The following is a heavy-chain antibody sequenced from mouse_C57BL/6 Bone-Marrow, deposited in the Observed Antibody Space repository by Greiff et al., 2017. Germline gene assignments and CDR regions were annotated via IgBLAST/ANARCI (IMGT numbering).Heavy chain of an antibody. Sequence: EVKLQESGPGLVKPSQSLSLTCSVTGYSITSGYYWNWIRQFPGNKLEWMGYISYDGSNNYNPSLKNRISITRDTSKNQFFLKLNSVTTEDTATYYCAREGYYGNYAFAYWGQGTLVTVSA. D-gene: IGHD2-1*01. CDR2: ISYDGSN. CDR1: GYSITSGYY. J-gene: IGHJ3*01. V-gene: IGHV3-6*01. CDR3: AREGYYGNYAFAY.